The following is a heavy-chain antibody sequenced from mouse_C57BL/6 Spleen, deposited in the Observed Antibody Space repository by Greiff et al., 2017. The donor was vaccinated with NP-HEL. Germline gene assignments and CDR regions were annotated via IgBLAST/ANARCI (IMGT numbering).Heavy chain of an antibody. Sequence: QVQLQQPGAELVKPGASVKLSCKASGYTFTSYWMHWVKQRPGQGLEWIGMIHPNSGSTNYNEKFKSKATLTVDKSSSTAYMQLSSLTSEDSAVYYGARTGPIYYGPGFAYWGQGTLVTVSA. V-gene: IGHV1-64*01. CDR3: ARTGPIYYGPGFAY. CDR1: GYTFTSYW. D-gene: IGHD2-1*01. CDR2: IHPNSGST. J-gene: IGHJ3*01.